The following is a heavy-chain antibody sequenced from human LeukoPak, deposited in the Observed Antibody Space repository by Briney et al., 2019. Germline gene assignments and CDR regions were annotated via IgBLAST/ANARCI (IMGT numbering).Heavy chain of an antibody. V-gene: IGHV4-61*02. D-gene: IGHD2-2*01. Sequence: SETLSLTCTVSGGSISSGSYYWSWIRQPAGKGLEWIGRIYTSGSTNYNPSLKSRVTISVDTSKNQFSLKLSSVTAADTAVYYCARARSHGFSSTSCYPDYWGQGTLVTVSS. CDR1: GGSISSGSYY. CDR3: ARARSHGFSSTSCYPDY. J-gene: IGHJ4*02. CDR2: IYTSGST.